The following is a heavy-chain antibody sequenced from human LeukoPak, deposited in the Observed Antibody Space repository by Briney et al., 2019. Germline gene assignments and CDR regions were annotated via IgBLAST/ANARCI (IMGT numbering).Heavy chain of an antibody. CDR2: ISYDGSNK. J-gene: IGHJ6*02. D-gene: IGHD4-11*01. V-gene: IGHV3-30*18. Sequence: GGSLRLSCAASGFTFSSYGMHWVRQAPGKGLEWVAVISYDGSNKYYADSVKGRLTISRDNSKNTLYLQMNSLRAEDTAVYYCAKDPTGYYYGMDVWGQGTTVTVSS. CDR3: AKDPTGYYYGMDV. CDR1: GFTFSSYG.